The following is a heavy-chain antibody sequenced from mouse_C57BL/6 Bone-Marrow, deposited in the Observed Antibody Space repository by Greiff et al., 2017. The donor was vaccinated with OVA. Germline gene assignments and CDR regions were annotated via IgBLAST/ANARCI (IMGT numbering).Heavy chain of an antibody. J-gene: IGHJ3*01. CDR2: IYYSGTI. D-gene: IGHD2-2*01. Sequence: DVKLQESGPGLVKPSQTVFLTCTVTGISITTGNYRWSWIRQFPGNKLEWIGYIYYSGTITYNPSLTSRTTITRDTPKNQFFLEMNSLTAEDTATYYCARAMVTRAWFAYWGQGTLVTVSA. V-gene: IGHV3-5*01. CDR1: GISITTGNYR. CDR3: ARAMVTRAWFAY.